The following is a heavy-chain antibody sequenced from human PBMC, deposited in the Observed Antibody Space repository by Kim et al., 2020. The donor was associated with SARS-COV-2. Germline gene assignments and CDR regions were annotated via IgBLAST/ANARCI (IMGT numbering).Heavy chain of an antibody. V-gene: IGHV3-15*01. CDR2: IKSKTDGGTT. Sequence: GGSLRLSCAASGFTFSNAWMSWVRQAPGKGLEWVGRIKSKTDGGTTDYAAPVKGRFTISRDDSKNTLYLQMNSLKTEDTAVYYCTTGGWELPTDAFDIWGHGTMVTVSS. J-gene: IGHJ3*02. CDR1: GFTFSNAW. D-gene: IGHD1-26*01. CDR3: TTGGWELPTDAFDI.